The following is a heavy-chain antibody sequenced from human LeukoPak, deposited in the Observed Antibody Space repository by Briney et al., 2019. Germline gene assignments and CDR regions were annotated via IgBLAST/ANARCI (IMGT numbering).Heavy chain of an antibody. D-gene: IGHD3-22*01. CDR2: INWNGGST. J-gene: IGHJ3*02. CDR3: ARVEYSSGYYYGAFDI. V-gene: IGHV3-20*04. Sequence: GGSLRLSCAASGFTFDDYGMSWVRHAPGKGLEWVSGINWNGGSTGYADSVKGRFTISRDNAKNSLYLQMNSLRAEDTVLYYCARVEYSSGYYYGAFDIWGQGTMVTVSS. CDR1: GFTFDDYG.